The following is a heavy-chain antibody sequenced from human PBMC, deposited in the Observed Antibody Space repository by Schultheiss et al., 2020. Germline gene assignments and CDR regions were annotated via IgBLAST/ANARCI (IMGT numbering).Heavy chain of an antibody. Sequence: GGSLRLSCAASGFTFSSYGMHWVRQAPGKGLEWVSAISGSGGSTYYADSVKGRFTISRDNSKNTLYLQMNSLRAEDTAVYYCARDLGYSSSLIDYWGQGTLVTVSS. V-gene: IGHV3-23*01. CDR2: ISGSGGST. J-gene: IGHJ4*02. CDR3: ARDLGYSSSLIDY. CDR1: GFTFSSYG. D-gene: IGHD6-6*01.